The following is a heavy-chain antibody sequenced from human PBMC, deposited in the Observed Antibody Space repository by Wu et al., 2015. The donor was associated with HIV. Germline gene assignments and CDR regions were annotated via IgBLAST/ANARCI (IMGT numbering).Heavy chain of an antibody. CDR3: ARGDRFYDILTGYSKNWFDP. Sequence: QVYLAQSGAEVKKPGASVKVSCTASGYTFTAYNVHWVRQVPGQGLEWMGNINANSGRTKYAENFQGRVAMTRDTSVNTVYMELKTLRYDDTAVYFCARGDRFYDILTGYSKNWFDPSGPRNPWSAVSS. J-gene: IGHJ5*01. CDR1: GYTFTAYN. V-gene: IGHV1-2*02. CDR2: INANSGRT. D-gene: IGHD3-9*01.